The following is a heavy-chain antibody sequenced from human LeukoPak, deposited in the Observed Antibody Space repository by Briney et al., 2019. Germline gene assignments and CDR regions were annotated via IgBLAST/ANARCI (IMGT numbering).Heavy chain of an antibody. D-gene: IGHD3-10*01. V-gene: IGHV3-74*01. Sequence: GGSLRLSCAASGFTFSDYWIHWVRQAPGKGLVWVSRINTDGSITNYADSVKGRFSVSRDNAKNTLYLQMSSLRAEDTAVYYCARDRGPRTGFMVREAYDYWGQGTLVTVSS. CDR1: GFTFSDYW. CDR2: INTDGSIT. CDR3: ARDRGPRTGFMVREAYDY. J-gene: IGHJ4*02.